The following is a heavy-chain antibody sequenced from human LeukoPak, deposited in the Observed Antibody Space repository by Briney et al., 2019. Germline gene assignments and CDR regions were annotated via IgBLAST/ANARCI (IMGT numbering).Heavy chain of an antibody. V-gene: IGHV3-11*04. CDR2: ISSSGSTI. D-gene: IGHD3-22*01. CDR3: ARDDYDSSGEGWFDP. J-gene: IGHJ5*02. CDR1: GFTFSDYY. Sequence: PGGSLRLSCAASGFTFSDYYMGWIRQAPGKGLEWVSYISSSGSTIYYADSVKGRFTISRDNAKNSLYLQMNSLRAEDTAVYYCARDDYDSSGEGWFDPWGQGTLVTVSS.